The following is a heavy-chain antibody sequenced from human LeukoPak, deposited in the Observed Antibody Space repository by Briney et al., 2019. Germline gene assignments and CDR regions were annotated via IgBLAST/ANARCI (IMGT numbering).Heavy chain of an antibody. CDR1: GFTFNYYG. Sequence: QPGGSLRLSCAASGFTFNYYGMHWVRQAPGKGLEWVAVIWSDGSKKYYADSVEGRFTVSRDDSKSTLYLQMNSLRVEDTALYFCARDDDTSSHYSRFDYWGQGTLVTVSS. CDR2: IWSDGSKK. V-gene: IGHV3-33*01. D-gene: IGHD3-22*01. J-gene: IGHJ4*02. CDR3: ARDDDTSSHYSRFDY.